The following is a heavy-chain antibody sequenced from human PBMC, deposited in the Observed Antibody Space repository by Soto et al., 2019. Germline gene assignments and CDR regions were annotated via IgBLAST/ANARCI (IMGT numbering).Heavy chain of an antibody. V-gene: IGHV4-39*01. Sequence: QLQLQESGPGLVKPSETLSLTCTVSGGSISSSSYYWGWIRQPPGKGLEWIGSIYYSGSTYYNPSLKSRVNISVDTSKNQFSLKLSSVTAADTAVYYCARRVGSSGWYEVPIWFDPWGQGTLVTVSS. CDR2: IYYSGST. J-gene: IGHJ5*02. CDR1: GGSISSSSYY. D-gene: IGHD6-19*01. CDR3: ARRVGSSGWYEVPIWFDP.